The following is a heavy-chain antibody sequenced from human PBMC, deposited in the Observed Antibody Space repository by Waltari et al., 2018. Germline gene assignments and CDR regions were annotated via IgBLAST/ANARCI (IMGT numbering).Heavy chain of an antibody. CDR3: ARGLGGSSPFDY. J-gene: IGHJ4*02. V-gene: IGHV1-2*02. D-gene: IGHD3-16*01. CDR1: GYSFGGYY. CDR2: INPTNGVT. Sequence: QVHLVQSGAEVKKSGASVQVSCKASGYSFGGYYFYWVRQAPGQGLEWMGWINPTNGVTNYAQKFQGRVTMTRDTSINSVYMDLSRLRSDDTAVYFCARGLGGSSPFDYWGRGTLVTVSS.